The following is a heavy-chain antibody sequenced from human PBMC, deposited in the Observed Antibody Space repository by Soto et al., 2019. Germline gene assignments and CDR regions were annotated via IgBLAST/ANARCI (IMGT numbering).Heavy chain of an antibody. CDR3: AKFAMVTHYFDD. V-gene: IGHV1-24*01. CDR2: FDPEDGET. Sequence: ASVKVSCKVSGYTLTELSMHWVRQAPGKGLEWMGGFDPEDGETIYAQKFQGRVTMTEDTSTDTAYMELSSLRSEDTAVYYCAKFAMVTHYFDDWGQGTLVTVSS. CDR1: GYTLTELS. D-gene: IGHD5-18*01. J-gene: IGHJ4*02.